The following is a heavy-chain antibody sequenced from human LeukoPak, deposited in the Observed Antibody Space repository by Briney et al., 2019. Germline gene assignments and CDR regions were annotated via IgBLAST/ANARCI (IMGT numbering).Heavy chain of an antibody. V-gene: IGHV3-7*01. CDR1: GFTLCGYL. CDR3: ARVGYSGDYSYNWFDT. D-gene: IGHD1-26*01. Sequence: GGLRLSCAAPGFTLCGYLMTWVRPAPGKGAEGGANIKQDGSEKKYVDSVKGRFTISRDNAKNSLYLQMNSLRAEDTAVYYCARVGYSGDYSYNWFDTWGQGTLVIVSS. CDR2: IKQDGSEK. J-gene: IGHJ5*02.